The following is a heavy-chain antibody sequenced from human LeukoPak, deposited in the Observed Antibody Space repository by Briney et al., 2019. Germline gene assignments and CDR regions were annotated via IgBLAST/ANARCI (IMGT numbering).Heavy chain of an antibody. CDR3: ASHSSSSADEYAFDI. D-gene: IGHD6-6*01. Sequence: PSETLSLTCTVSGGSISSYYWSWIRQPAGKGLEWIGSIYYSGSTYYNPSLKSRVTISVDTSKNQFSLKLSSVTAADTAVYYCASHSSSSADEYAFDIWGQGTMVTVSS. CDR1: GGSISSYY. CDR2: IYYSGST. V-gene: IGHV4-4*07. J-gene: IGHJ3*02.